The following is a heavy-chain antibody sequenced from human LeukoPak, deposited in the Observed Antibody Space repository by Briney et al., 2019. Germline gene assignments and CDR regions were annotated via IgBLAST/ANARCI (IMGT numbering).Heavy chain of an antibody. Sequence: SPTLSLTFVISGDSVSSNSAAWNWLRQSPSRGLEWLGRTYYRSKWYNDYAVSVKSRITINPDTSKNQFSLQLNSVTPEDTAVYYCARQEEYFDWLADWFDPWGQGTLVTVSS. D-gene: IGHD3-9*01. CDR2: TYYRSKWYN. CDR1: GDSVSSNSAA. J-gene: IGHJ5*02. CDR3: ARQEEYFDWLADWFDP. V-gene: IGHV6-1*01.